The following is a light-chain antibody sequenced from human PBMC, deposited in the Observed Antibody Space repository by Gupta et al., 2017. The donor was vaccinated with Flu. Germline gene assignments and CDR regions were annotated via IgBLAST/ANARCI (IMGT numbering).Light chain of an antibody. CDR3: GTWDSGLSGWV. V-gene: IGLV1-51*01. CDR2: KNN. CDR1: TSNIGKNL. J-gene: IGLJ3*02. Sequence: TSNIGKNLVSWYQHFPGTAPKFLIFKNNRRPSGTPDRFSGSKSGTSATLDIIGLQTGDEADYYCGTWDSGLSGWVFGGGTKLTVL.